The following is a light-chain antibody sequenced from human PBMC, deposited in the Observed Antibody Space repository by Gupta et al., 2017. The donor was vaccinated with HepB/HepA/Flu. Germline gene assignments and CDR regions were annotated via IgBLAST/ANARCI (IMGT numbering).Light chain of an antibody. Sequence: DIQMTQSPSTLSASVGDRVTITFRASQSISSWLAWYQQKPGKAPKLLIYKASSLESGVPSRFSGSGSGTEFTLTISSLQPDDFATYYCQQDSSSPRTFGQGTKVEIK. V-gene: IGKV1-5*03. J-gene: IGKJ1*01. CDR1: QSISSW. CDR3: QQDSSSPRT. CDR2: KAS.